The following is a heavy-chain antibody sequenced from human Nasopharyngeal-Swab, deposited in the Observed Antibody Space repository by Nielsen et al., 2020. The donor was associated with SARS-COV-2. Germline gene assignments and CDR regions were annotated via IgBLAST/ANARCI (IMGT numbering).Heavy chain of an antibody. J-gene: IGHJ6*02. CDR2: INNDGSST. D-gene: IGHD3-10*01. CDR1: GFTFSNYW. V-gene: IGHV3-74*03. Sequence: GESLKISCAASGFTFSNYWMHWVRQAPGKGLVWVSRINNDGSSTTDADSVKGRFTISRDNAKNTVYLQMNSLRAEDTAVYYCASLLWFGELPSDYYYYGMDVWGQGTTVTVSS. CDR3: ASLLWFGELPSDYYYYGMDV.